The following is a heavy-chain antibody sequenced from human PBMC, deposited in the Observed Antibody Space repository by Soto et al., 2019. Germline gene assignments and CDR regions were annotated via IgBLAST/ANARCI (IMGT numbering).Heavy chain of an antibody. CDR1: GFTFGDYA. D-gene: IGHD6-19*01. Sequence: PGGSLRLSCTASGFTFGDYAMSWFRQPPGKGLEWVGFIRSKAYGGTTEYAASVKGRFTISRDDSKSIAYLQMSSLKTEGTAVYYCTRDSLHWLAPDYWGQGTLVTVSS. CDR2: IRSKAYGGTT. V-gene: IGHV3-49*03. J-gene: IGHJ4*02. CDR3: TRDSLHWLAPDY.